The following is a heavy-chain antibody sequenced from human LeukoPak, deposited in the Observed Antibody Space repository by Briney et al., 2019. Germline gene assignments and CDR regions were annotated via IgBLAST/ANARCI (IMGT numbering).Heavy chain of an antibody. D-gene: IGHD3-10*01. CDR1: GGSISSSSYY. CDR2: INHSGST. V-gene: IGHV4-39*07. CDR3: ARGGVRITMVRSFDY. Sequence: SETLSLTCTVSGGSISSSSYYWGWIRQPPGKGLEWIGEINHSGSTNYNPSLKSRVTISVDTSKNQFSLKLSSVTAADTAVYYCARGGVRITMVRSFDYWGQGTLVTVSS. J-gene: IGHJ4*02.